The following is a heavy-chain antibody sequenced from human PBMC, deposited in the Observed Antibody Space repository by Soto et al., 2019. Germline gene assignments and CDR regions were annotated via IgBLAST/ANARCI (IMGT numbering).Heavy chain of an antibody. J-gene: IGHJ4*02. CDR1: GDSVSSDSYY. CDR2: IYSSGST. CDR3: ARDIRGYSRAFDY. V-gene: IGHV4-61*01. Sequence: SATLSFTCTVSGDSVSSDSYYWTWIRQPPGKGLEWIGYIYSSGSTNYNPSLKSRVTISLDTSSNQFSLELTSVTAADTAIYYCARDIRGYSRAFDYWGQGTLVTVSS. D-gene: IGHD5-18*01.